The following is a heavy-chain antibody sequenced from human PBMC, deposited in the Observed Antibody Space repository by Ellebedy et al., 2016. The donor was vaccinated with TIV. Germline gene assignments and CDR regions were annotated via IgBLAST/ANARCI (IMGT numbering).Heavy chain of an antibody. CDR3: ARGGKDGDYADY. D-gene: IGHD4-17*01. CDR1: GFTFSSYS. CDR2: ISSSSSYI. Sequence: GGSLRLXXAASGFTFSSYSMNWVRQAPGKGLEWVSSISSSSSYIYYADSVKGRFTISRDNAKNSLYLQMNSLRAEDTAVYYCARGGKDGDYADYWGQGTLVTVSS. V-gene: IGHV3-21*01. J-gene: IGHJ4*02.